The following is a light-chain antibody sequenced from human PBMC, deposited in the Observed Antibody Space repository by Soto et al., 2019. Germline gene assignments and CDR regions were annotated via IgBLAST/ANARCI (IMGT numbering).Light chain of an antibody. CDR1: QSVSSNQ. CDR3: QQYDRSPPT. V-gene: IGKV3-20*01. Sequence: EIVLTQSPGTLSLSPGERATLSCRASQSVSSNQLAWCQQKPGRAPRLLIYGASSRATGIPDRFSGSGSGTDFPLTISRLEPEDFAVYYCQQYDRSPPTFGQGTKVEIK. CDR2: GAS. J-gene: IGKJ1*01.